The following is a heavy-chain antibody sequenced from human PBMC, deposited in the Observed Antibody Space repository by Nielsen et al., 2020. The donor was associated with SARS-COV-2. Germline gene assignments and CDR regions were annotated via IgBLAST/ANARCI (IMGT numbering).Heavy chain of an antibody. V-gene: IGHV3-48*02. Sequence: GGSLRLSCVASGFTFSSYSMNWVRQAPGKGLEWVSYISSSSSTIYYADSVKGRFTISRDNAKNSLYLQMNSLRDEDTAVYYCARDSSASDWLSYYYYYGMDVWGQGTTVTVSS. CDR3: ARDSSASDWLSYYYYYGMDV. CDR1: GFTFSSYS. J-gene: IGHJ6*02. CDR2: ISSSSSTI. D-gene: IGHD3-9*01.